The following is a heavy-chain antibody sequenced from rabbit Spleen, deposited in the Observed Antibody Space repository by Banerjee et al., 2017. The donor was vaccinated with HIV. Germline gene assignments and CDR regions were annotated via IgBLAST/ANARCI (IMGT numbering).Heavy chain of an antibody. CDR1: GFSFSSRYY. D-gene: IGHD8-1*01. CDR2: IGSGFT. Sequence: QSLEESGGDLVKPGASLTLTCTASGFSFSSRYYMCWVRQAPGKGLEWIGCIGSGFTYSATWAKGRFTCSKTSSTTVTLQMTSLTVADTATYFCARDTGSSFSSYGMDLWGPGTLVTVS. CDR3: ARDTGSSFSSYGMDL. J-gene: IGHJ6*01. V-gene: IGHV1S40*01.